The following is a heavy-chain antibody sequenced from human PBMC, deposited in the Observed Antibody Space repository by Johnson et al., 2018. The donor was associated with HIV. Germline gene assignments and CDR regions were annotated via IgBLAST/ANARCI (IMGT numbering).Heavy chain of an antibody. CDR3: ARRSPYDAFDI. Sequence: EVRLVESGGGLIQPGGSLRLSCAASGFTVSSNYMSWVRQAPGKGLEWVSVIYSGGSTYYADSVKGRFTISRDNSKNTLYLQMNSLRAEDTAVYYCARRSPYDAFDIWGQGTMVIVSS. CDR2: IYSGGST. CDR1: GFTVSSNY. J-gene: IGHJ3*02. V-gene: IGHV3-53*01.